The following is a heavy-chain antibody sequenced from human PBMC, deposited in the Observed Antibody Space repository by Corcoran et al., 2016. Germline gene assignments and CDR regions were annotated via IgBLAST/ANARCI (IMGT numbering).Heavy chain of an antibody. D-gene: IGHD1-26*01. CDR3: ARGSGSYFYRHYFDY. J-gene: IGHJ4*02. Sequence: QVQLVQSGAEVKKPGASVKVSCKASGYTFTSYAMHWVRQAPGQRLEWMGWINAGNGNTKYSQKFQGRVTITRDTSASTAYMELSSLRSEDTAVYYCARGSGSYFYRHYFDYWGQGTLVTVSS. CDR2: INAGNGNT. CDR1: GYTFTSYA. V-gene: IGHV1-3*01.